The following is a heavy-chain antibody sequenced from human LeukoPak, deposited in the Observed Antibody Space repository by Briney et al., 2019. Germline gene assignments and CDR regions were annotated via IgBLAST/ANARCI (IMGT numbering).Heavy chain of an antibody. CDR2: IYTSGST. V-gene: IGHV4-61*02. Sequence: SQTLSLTCTVSGGSISSGSYYWSWIRQPAGKGLEWIGRIYTSGSTNYNPSLKSRFTISVDTSKNQFSLKLSSVTAADTAVYYCARDGFLESANWFDPWGQGTLVTVSS. CDR3: ARDGFLESANWFDP. CDR1: GGSISSGSYY. J-gene: IGHJ5*02. D-gene: IGHD3-3*01.